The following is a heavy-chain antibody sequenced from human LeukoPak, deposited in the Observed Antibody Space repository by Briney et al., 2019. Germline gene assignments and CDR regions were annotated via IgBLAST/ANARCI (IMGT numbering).Heavy chain of an antibody. D-gene: IGHD5-12*01. CDR3: ARGLMVATIYYFDY. J-gene: IGHJ4*02. CDR2: IYTSGST. CDR1: GGSISSYY. Sequence: SETPSLTCTVSGGSISSYYWSWIRQPAGKGLEWIGRIYTSGSTNYNPSLKSRVTMSVDTSKNQFSLKLSSVTAADTAVYYCARGLMVATIYYFDYWGQGTLVTVSS. V-gene: IGHV4-4*07.